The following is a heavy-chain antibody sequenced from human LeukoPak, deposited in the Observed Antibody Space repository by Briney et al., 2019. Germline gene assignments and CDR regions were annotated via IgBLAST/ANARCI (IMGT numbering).Heavy chain of an antibody. D-gene: IGHD3-3*01. V-gene: IGHV4-59*01. CDR3: AREGTAFWHWFDP. CDR1: GASISGYY. CDR2: IYHSGDT. J-gene: IGHJ5*02. Sequence: PSETLSLTCSVSGASISGYYWSWIRQPPGKGLEWIGYIYHSGDTNYNPSLTSRVTISVDTSKNQFSLKLNSVTAADTALYYCAREGTAFWHWFDPWGQGTLVTVSS.